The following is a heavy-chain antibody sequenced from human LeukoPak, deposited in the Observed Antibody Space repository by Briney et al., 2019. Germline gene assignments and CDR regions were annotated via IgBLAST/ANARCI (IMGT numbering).Heavy chain of an antibody. Sequence: SETLSLTCAVYGGSFSGYYWSWIRQPPGKGLEWIGEINHSGSTNYNPSLKSRVTISVDTSKNQFSLKLSSVTAVDTAVYYCARRALVVVPAAIKGFDYWGQGTLVTVSS. V-gene: IGHV4-34*01. CDR2: INHSGST. CDR3: ARRALVVVPAAIKGFDY. J-gene: IGHJ4*02. D-gene: IGHD2-2*02. CDR1: GGSFSGYY.